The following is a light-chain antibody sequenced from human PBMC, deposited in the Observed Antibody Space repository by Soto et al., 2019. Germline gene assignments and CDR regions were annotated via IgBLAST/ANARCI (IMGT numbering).Light chain of an antibody. V-gene: IGLV2-14*01. J-gene: IGLJ2*01. CDR2: DVS. CDR1: SSDVGGYNY. CDR3: SSYTSSSTLV. Sequence: QSALTQPASVSGSPGQSITISCTGTSSDVGGYNYVSWYQQHPGKAPKLMIYDVSNRPSGVSNRFSGSKSGNTASLTISGLQEEDDADYYCSSYTSSSTLVFGGGTKLTVL.